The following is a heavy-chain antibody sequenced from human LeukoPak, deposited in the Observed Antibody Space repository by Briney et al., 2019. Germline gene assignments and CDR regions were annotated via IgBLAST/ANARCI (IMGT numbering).Heavy chain of an antibody. Sequence: GGSLRLSCAASGFTFSNYWMTWVRQAPGKGLEWVANIKQDGNEKYYVDSVKGRFTISRDSAESSLYLQMNSLRAEDTAVYYCARGLRGDHFDFWGRGTLVTVSS. D-gene: IGHD6-25*01. J-gene: IGHJ4*02. CDR3: ARGLRGDHFDF. V-gene: IGHV3-7*05. CDR2: IKQDGNEK. CDR1: GFTFSNYW.